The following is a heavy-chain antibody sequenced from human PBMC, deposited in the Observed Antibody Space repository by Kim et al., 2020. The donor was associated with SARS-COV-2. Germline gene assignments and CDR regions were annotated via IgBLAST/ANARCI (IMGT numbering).Heavy chain of an antibody. V-gene: IGHV4-31*03. J-gene: IGHJ4*02. CDR1: GGSISSGGYY. CDR2: IYYSGST. Sequence: SETLSLTCTVSGGSISSGGYYWSWIRQHPGKGLEWIGYIYYSGSTYYNPSLKSRVTISVDTSKNQFSLKLSSVTAADTAVYYCALIGLYGDYVGDYWGQGTLVTVSS. CDR3: ALIGLYGDYVGDY. D-gene: IGHD4-17*01.